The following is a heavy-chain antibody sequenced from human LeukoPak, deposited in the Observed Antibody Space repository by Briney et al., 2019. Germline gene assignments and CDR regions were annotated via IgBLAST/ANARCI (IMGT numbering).Heavy chain of an antibody. CDR2: INHSGST. CDR3: ARVAVDIANWFDP. D-gene: IGHD2-15*01. Sequence: SETLSLTCTVSGGSISSYYWSWIRQPPGKGLEWIGEINHSGSTNYNPSLKNRVTISVDTSKYQFSLKLSSVTAAVTAVYYCARVAVDIANWFDPWGQGTLVTVSS. V-gene: IGHV4-34*01. CDR1: GGSISSYY. J-gene: IGHJ5*02.